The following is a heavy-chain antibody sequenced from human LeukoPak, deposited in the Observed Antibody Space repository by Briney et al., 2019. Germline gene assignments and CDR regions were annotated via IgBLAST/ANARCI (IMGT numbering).Heavy chain of an antibody. V-gene: IGHV4-59*01. CDR3: ARIYPRLAAAGN. D-gene: IGHD6-13*01. J-gene: IGHJ4*02. Sequence: SETLSLTCTVSGVSMNSYYWSWIRQPPGKGLGWIGYIYYSGTTKYNPSLKSRVTISLDTSKNQFSLKITSLTAADTAVYYCARIYPRLAAAGNWGQGTLVTVSS. CDR1: GVSMNSYY. CDR2: IYYSGTT.